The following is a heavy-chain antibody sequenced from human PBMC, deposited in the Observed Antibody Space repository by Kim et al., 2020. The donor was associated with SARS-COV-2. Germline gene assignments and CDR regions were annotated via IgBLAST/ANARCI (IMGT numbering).Heavy chain of an antibody. CDR1: GFTFSSYG. V-gene: IGHV3-33*01. Sequence: GGSLRLSCAASGFTFSSYGMHWVRQAPGKGLEWVAVIWYDGSNKYYADSVKGRFTISRDNSKNTLYLQMNSLRAEDTAVYYCARQGAWFGALGGGFDYWGQGTLVTVSS. CDR2: IWYDGSNK. D-gene: IGHD3-10*01. J-gene: IGHJ4*02. CDR3: ARQGAWFGALGGGFDY.